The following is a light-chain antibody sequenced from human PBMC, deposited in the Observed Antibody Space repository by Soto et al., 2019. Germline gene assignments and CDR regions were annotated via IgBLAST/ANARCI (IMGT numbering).Light chain of an antibody. Sequence: AIRMTQSPSSFSASTGARVTITCRASQGISSYLAWYQQKPGKAPKLLIYAASTLQSGVPSRFSGSGSGTDFTLTITCLQSEDFATSYCQQYYSYPHTVGHGTKVEIK. CDR1: QGISSY. J-gene: IGKJ1*01. V-gene: IGKV1-8*01. CDR3: QQYYSYPHT. CDR2: AAS.